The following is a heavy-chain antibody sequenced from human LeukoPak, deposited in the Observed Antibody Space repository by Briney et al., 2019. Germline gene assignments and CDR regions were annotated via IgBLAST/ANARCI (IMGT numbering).Heavy chain of an antibody. CDR1: GFTFSDYY. CDR3: ARVSYYDSSGYYFLSYVDY. D-gene: IGHD3-22*01. Sequence: PGGSLRLSCAASGFTFSDYYMSWIRQAPGKGLEWVAYISSSGSVTYYADSVKGRFTISRDNAKNSLYLQMNSLGAEDTAVYYCARVSYYDSSGYYFLSYVDYWGQGTLVTVSS. J-gene: IGHJ4*02. CDR2: ISSSGSVT. V-gene: IGHV3-11*01.